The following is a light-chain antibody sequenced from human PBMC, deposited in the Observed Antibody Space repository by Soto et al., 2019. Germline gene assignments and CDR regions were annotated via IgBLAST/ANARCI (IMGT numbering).Light chain of an antibody. CDR3: QAWDNSTPVV. V-gene: IGLV3-1*01. J-gene: IGLJ2*01. CDR2: EDR. CDR1: KLGDKY. Sequence: SYELTQPPSVSVSPGQTASITCSGDKLGDKYACWYQQKPGQSPVLVIYEDRKRPSVIPERFSGSNSGNTATLTISGTQAMDEADYYCQAWDNSTPVVFGGGTKLTVL.